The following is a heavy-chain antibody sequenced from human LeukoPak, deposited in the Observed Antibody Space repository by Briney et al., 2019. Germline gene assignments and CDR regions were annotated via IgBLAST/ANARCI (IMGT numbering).Heavy chain of an antibody. CDR1: GFTFSDYY. Sequence: GGSLRLSCAASGFTFSDYYMSWIRQAPGKGLEWVSYTSSSGSTIYYADSVKGRFAISRDNAKNSLYLQTNSLRAEDTAVYYCAREAGIAVATLYWGQGTLVTVSS. CDR3: AREAGIAVATLY. V-gene: IGHV3-11*01. J-gene: IGHJ4*02. CDR2: TSSSGSTI. D-gene: IGHD6-19*01.